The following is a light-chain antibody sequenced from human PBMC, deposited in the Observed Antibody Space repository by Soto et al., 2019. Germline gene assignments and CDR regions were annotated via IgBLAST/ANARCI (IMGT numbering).Light chain of an antibody. V-gene: IGKV3-15*01. J-gene: IGKJ1*01. CDR2: GAS. CDR3: QQYPNWPPIWT. Sequence: EIVMTQSPATLSVSPGERATLSCRASQSVSSNLAWYQQKPGQAPRLLIYGASTRATGIPARFSGSGSGTEFSLTIRSLQSEDFALYYCQQYPNWPPIWTFDQGTK. CDR1: QSVSSN.